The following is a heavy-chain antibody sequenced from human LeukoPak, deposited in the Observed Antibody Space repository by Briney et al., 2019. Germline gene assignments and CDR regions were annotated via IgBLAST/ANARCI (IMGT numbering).Heavy chain of an antibody. V-gene: IGHV3-23*01. CDR1: GFTFVNSA. CDR3: ARGSTPGNGYYFDY. J-gene: IGHJ4*02. Sequence: PGGSLRLSCAASGFTFVNSAMGWVRQAPGKGLEWVSSITGGGDTYYADSVRGRFNISRDNSRNTLYLQMNSLRAEDTDVYYCARGSTPGNGYYFDYWGQGTLVTVSS. CDR2: ITGGGDT. D-gene: IGHD3-10*01.